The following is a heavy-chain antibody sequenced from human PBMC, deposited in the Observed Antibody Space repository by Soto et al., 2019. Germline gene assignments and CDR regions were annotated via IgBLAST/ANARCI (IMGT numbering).Heavy chain of an antibody. V-gene: IGHV3-23*01. D-gene: IGHD2-15*01. CDR2: LGGSNSDT. Sequence: EEQLLESGGGLVQPGGSLRLSCAASGFTFSDYAMSWVLQAPGKGLYWVSGLGGSNSDTHYAASVEGRFTVSRDNSRSTLFMQMNSLRVEYTAVYYCAKDKVDHNSVWDPFDIWGQGTMVTVSS. J-gene: IGHJ3*02. CDR3: AKDKVDHNSVWDPFDI. CDR1: GFTFSDYA.